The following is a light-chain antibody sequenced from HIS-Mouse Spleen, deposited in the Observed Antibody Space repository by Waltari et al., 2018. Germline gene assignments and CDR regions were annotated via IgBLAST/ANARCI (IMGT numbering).Light chain of an antibody. Sequence: DIVMIQSSDSLDVSLDERATIKCNVSQSVLYSSNNNNYLSWYQQKPGQPPKLLIYCASTRESGFPDRFSGSGSGTDFTLTISSLQAEDVAVYYCQQYYSTPHFGQGTKLEIK. CDR1: QSVLYSSNNNNY. CDR2: CAS. V-gene: IGKV4-1*01. J-gene: IGKJ2*01. CDR3: QQYYSTPH.